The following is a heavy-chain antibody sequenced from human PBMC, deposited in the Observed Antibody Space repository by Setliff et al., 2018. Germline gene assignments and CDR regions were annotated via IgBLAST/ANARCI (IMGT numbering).Heavy chain of an antibody. Sequence: ASVKVSCKASGYTFTNYGITWVRQAPGQGLEWMGWIFPKTGNTNYAHKLHGRVTLTTDTSTSTAYMELTSLGSDDTAVYYCSRLVRYCTRTSCQRLSGGEFWGQGTLVTVSS. CDR2: IFPKTGNT. V-gene: IGHV1-18*01. CDR1: GYTFTNYG. D-gene: IGHD2-15*01. J-gene: IGHJ4*02. CDR3: SRLVRYCTRTSCQRLSGGEF.